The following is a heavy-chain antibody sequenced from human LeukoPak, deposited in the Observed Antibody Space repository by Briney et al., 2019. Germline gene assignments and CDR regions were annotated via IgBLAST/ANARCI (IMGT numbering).Heavy chain of an antibody. Sequence: GGSLRLSCAASGFTFSNYAMHWVRQAPGKGLEYVSVISSNGGSTYFANSVKGRFTISRDNSKNTLYLQMNSLRAEDTAVYYCARGSPMIVVVTPFDYWGQGTLVTVSS. V-gene: IGHV3-64*01. D-gene: IGHD3-22*01. CDR3: ARGSPMIVVVTPFDY. CDR2: ISSNGGST. CDR1: GFTFSNYA. J-gene: IGHJ4*02.